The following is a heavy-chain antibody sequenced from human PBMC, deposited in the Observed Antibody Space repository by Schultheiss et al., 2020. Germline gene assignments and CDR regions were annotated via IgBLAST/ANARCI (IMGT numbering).Heavy chain of an antibody. CDR1: GGSFSGYY. D-gene: IGHD3-3*01. J-gene: IGHJ6*02. CDR3: ARGRRGFAYYDYGMDV. CDR2: IYYSGST. V-gene: IGHV4-34*11. Sequence: SQTLSLTCAVYGGSFSGYYWSWIRQPPGKGLEWIGSIYYSGSTYYNPSLKSRVTISVDTSRNQFSLNLSSVTAADTAVYYCARGRRGFAYYDYGMDVWGQGTTVNVYS.